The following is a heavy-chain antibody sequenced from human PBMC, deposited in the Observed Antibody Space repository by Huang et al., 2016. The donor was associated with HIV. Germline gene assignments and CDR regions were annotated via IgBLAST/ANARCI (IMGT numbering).Heavy chain of an antibody. CDR2: IRYDGNNY. Sequence: QVQLVESGGGVVQPGGSLRLSCTASGFTFGSFGLHWVGPAPGKGVEWGAFIRYDGNNYYYADSVRGRFTISRDNSKDTLYLQMNRLRPDDSAVYYCAKDLTYTFGRHFDYWGRGTLVTVSS. CDR3: AKDLTYTFGRHFDY. V-gene: IGHV3-30*02. J-gene: IGHJ4*02. CDR1: GFTFGSFG. D-gene: IGHD3-3*01.